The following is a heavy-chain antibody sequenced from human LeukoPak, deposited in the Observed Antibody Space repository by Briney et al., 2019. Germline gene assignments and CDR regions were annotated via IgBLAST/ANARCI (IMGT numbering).Heavy chain of an antibody. CDR3: ARAYCSDDNCPPGGY. Sequence: ASVKVSCKTSGYTFTNFGIYWMRQAPGQRLEWLGWVYAGNGNTKFSQKLQGRVTITRDTSAGMVYMELNSLTSEDTAVYYCARAYCSDDNCPPGGYWGQGTLVTVSS. CDR2: VYAGNGNT. J-gene: IGHJ4*02. D-gene: IGHD2-15*01. CDR1: GYTFTNFG. V-gene: IGHV1-3*01.